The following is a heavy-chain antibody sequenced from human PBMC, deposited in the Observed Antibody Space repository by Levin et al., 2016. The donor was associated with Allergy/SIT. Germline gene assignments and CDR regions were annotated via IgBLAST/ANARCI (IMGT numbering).Heavy chain of an antibody. CDR2: IYPGDSDT. Sequence: VRQMPGKGLEWMGIIYPGDSDTRYSPSFQGQVTISADKSISTAYLQWSSLKASDTAMYYCARRGENYYDSSGPGGMDVWGQGTTVTVSS. V-gene: IGHV5-51*01. J-gene: IGHJ6*02. D-gene: IGHD3-22*01. CDR3: ARRGENYYDSSGPGGMDV.